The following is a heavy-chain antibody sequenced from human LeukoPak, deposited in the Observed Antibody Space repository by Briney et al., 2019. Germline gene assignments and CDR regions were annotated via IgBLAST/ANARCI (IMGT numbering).Heavy chain of an antibody. J-gene: IGHJ4*02. V-gene: IGHV1-69*04. CDR2: IIPIFGIA. CDR3: ARGTGGAYYFDY. D-gene: IGHD3-16*01. CDR1: GGTFISYA. Sequence: SVKVSCKASGGTFISYAISWVRQAPGQGLEWMGRIIPIFGIANYAQKFQGRVTITADKSTSTAYMELSSLRSEDTAVYYCARGTGGAYYFDYWGQGTLVTVSS.